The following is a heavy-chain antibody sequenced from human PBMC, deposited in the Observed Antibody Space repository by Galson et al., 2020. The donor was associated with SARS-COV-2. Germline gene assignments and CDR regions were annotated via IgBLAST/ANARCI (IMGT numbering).Heavy chain of an antibody. J-gene: IGHJ3*02. CDR1: GDSITNSY. CDR3: ARVNQRERGRAFDI. CDR2: LSYSGSP. V-gene: IGHV4-59*01. Sequence: SETLSLTCTASGDSITNSYWSWIRQSPEKGLEWIGYLSYSGSPNYSPSLKSRLTLPLDKPKNQFSLRLRSVTAADTAVYYWARVNQRERGRAFDIWGQGKIVTVSS.